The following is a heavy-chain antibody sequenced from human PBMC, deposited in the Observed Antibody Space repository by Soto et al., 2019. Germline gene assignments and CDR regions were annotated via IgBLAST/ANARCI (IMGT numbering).Heavy chain of an antibody. CDR1: GFTFNNYA. CDR3: TREWRGYCSGGSCSGGMDV. Sequence: GGSLRLSCAASGFTFNNYAMHWVRQAPGKGLEWVAVISYDGSKSYYAESVKGRFTISRDNSKNTLYLQMNSLRPEDTAVYYCTREWRGYCSGGSCSGGMDVWGQGTTVTVSS. J-gene: IGHJ6*02. CDR2: ISYDGSKS. V-gene: IGHV3-30*04. D-gene: IGHD2-15*01.